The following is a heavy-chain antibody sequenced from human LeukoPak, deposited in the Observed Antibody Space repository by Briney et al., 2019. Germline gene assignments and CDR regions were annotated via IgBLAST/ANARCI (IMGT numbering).Heavy chain of an antibody. Sequence: KPGGSLRLSCAASVFTFSVYYMSWIRQAPGKGREWVSYISSCSSYTNYADSVKGRFTISRDNAKNSLYLQMNSLRAEDTAVYYCARTGRRGYSYGKNYYIDYWGQGTLVTVSS. CDR1: VFTFSVYY. CDR2: ISSCSSYT. CDR3: ARTGRRGYSYGKNYYIDY. V-gene: IGHV3-11*06. D-gene: IGHD5-18*01. J-gene: IGHJ4*02.